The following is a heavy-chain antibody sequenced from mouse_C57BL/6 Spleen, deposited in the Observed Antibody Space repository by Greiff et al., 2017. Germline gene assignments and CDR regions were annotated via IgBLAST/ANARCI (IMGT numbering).Heavy chain of an antibody. Sequence: VQLQQSDAELVKPGASVKISCKVSGYTFTDHTIHWMKQRPEQGLEWIGYIYPSDSSTKYNEQFKGKATLTADKSSSTAYMQLNSLTSEESAVYFCARYSLAYYSNYGEAMDYWGQGTSVTVSS. CDR2: IYPSDSST. CDR3: ARYSLAYYSNYGEAMDY. J-gene: IGHJ4*01. CDR1: GYTFTDHT. V-gene: IGHV1-78*01. D-gene: IGHD2-5*01.